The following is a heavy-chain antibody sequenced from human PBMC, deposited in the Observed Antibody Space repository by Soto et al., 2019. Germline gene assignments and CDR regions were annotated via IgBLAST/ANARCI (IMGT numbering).Heavy chain of an antibody. D-gene: IGHD5-18*01. CDR2: ISGSGDST. Sequence: EVQLLESGGGLVQPGGSLRLSCAASGFTFSSYAMSWVRQAPEKGLEWVSAISGSGDSTYYADSVKGRFTISRDNSKNTLYQQMNSLRAEDTAVYYCAKDRRTDTAMDWGQGTLVTVSS. CDR3: AKDRRTDTAMD. CDR1: GFTFSSYA. V-gene: IGHV3-23*01. J-gene: IGHJ4*02.